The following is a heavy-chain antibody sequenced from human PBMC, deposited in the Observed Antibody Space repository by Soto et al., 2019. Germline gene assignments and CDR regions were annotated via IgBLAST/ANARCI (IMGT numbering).Heavy chain of an antibody. J-gene: IGHJ6*02. V-gene: IGHV5-51*01. Sequence: PGESLKISCKGSGYSFTSHWIGWVRQMPGKGLEWMGIIYPGDSDTRYSPSFQGQVTISADKSISTAYLQWSSLKASDTAMYYCARHGSDTVVVPAADYYYYGMDVWGQGTTVTVSS. CDR1: GYSFTSHW. CDR3: ARHGSDTVVVPAADYYYYGMDV. D-gene: IGHD2-2*01. CDR2: IYPGDSDT.